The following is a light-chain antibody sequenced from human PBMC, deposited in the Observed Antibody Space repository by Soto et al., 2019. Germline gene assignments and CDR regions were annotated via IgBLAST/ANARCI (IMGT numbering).Light chain of an antibody. J-gene: IGKJ3*01. CDR1: QSVSSRS. CDR2: GAS. V-gene: IGKV3-20*01. Sequence: EIVLTQSPGTLSLSPGESATLSCRASQSVSSRSLAWYQQKPGQAPRLLIYGASSRATGIPGRFSGSGSGTDFTLAISRLEPEDFAVYYCQQYDNSPFTFGPGTKVDIK. CDR3: QQYDNSPFT.